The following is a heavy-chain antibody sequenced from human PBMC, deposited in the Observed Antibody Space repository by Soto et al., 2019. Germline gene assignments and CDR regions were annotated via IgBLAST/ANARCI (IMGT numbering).Heavy chain of an antibody. CDR1: GGSISTSLSY. Sequence: QLQLLESGPGLVKASETLSLTCSVSGGSISTSLSYWAWIRQPPGKGLEWLANIFYSGSTFYNPLLASLVSVSVDTSKNEFSLKLRSVTAADTAVDYCARQPTTGDTDLWFDPWGQGTLVTVSS. D-gene: IGHD2-21*01. CDR2: IFYSGST. V-gene: IGHV4-39*01. CDR3: ARQPTTGDTDLWFDP. J-gene: IGHJ5*02.